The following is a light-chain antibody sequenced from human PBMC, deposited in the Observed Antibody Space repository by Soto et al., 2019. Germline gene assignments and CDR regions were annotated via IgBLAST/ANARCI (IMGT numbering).Light chain of an antibody. CDR3: QQYGNVPLT. Sequence: EVVLTQSPGTLSLSPGEGATLSCRASQSVSNRYFAWYQQKPGQAPRLLIYRVSSRATGIPDRFSGSGSGTYFTLTISRLEPEDFAEYYCQQYGNVPLTFGGGTKVEIK. J-gene: IGKJ4*01. CDR2: RVS. CDR1: QSVSNRY. V-gene: IGKV3-20*01.